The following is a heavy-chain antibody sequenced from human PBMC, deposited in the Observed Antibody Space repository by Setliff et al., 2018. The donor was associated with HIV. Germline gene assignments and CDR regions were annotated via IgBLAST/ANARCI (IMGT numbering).Heavy chain of an antibody. J-gene: IGHJ4*01. CDR3: ARVYDSSGYSLSIPGY. CDR2: IYTSGST. D-gene: IGHD3-22*01. Sequence: TLSLTCTVSGGSISSASYYWSWIRQPAGKGLEWIGRIYTSGSTNYNPSLKSRVTISVDTSKNQFSLKLNSVTAADTAVYYCARVYDSSGYSLSIPGYWGQGTLVTVSS. CDR1: GGSISSASYY. V-gene: IGHV4-61*02.